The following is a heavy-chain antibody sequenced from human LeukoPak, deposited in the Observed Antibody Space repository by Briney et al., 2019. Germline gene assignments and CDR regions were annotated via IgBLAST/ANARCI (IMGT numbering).Heavy chain of an antibody. Sequence: GGSLRLSCAVSGFTFSSYAMSWVRQAPGKGLEWVSAIIGSGTSTYYADSVKGRFTISRDNSKNTLYLQMNSLRADDTAVYYCAKQGPSSGWFDCWGQGTLVTVSS. CDR1: GFTFSSYA. V-gene: IGHV3-23*01. CDR3: AKQGPSSGWFDC. D-gene: IGHD6-19*01. CDR2: IIGSGTST. J-gene: IGHJ4*02.